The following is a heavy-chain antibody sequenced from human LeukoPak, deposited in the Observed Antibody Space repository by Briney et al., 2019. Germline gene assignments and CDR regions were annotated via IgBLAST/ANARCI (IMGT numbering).Heavy chain of an antibody. CDR3: ARGRLGYCSGGSCYTDWPFDY. CDR1: GGSISSYY. D-gene: IGHD2-15*01. V-gene: IGHV4-59*01. CDR2: IYYSGST. Sequence: SETLSLTCTVCGGSISSYYWSWIRQPPGKGLEWIGYIYYSGSTNYNPSLKSRVTISVDTSKNQFSLKLSSVTAADTAVYYCARGRLGYCSGGSCYTDWPFDYWGQGTLVTVSS. J-gene: IGHJ4*02.